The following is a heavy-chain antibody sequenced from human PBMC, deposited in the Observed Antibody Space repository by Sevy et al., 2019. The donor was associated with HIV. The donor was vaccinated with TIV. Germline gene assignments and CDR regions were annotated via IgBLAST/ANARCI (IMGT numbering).Heavy chain of an antibody. Sequence: GESLKISCAASGFTFSSHGMHWVRQAPGKGLEWVAVIWYDGSNKYYADSVKGRFTISRDNSKSTLFLQINSLRAEDTAVYFCARDKVYSNYLPDYWGQGTLVTVSS. V-gene: IGHV3-33*01. J-gene: IGHJ4*02. CDR2: IWYDGSNK. CDR3: ARDKVYSNYLPDY. D-gene: IGHD4-4*01. CDR1: GFTFSSHG.